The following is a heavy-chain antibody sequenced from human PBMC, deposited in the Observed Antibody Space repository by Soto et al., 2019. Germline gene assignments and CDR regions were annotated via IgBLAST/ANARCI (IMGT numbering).Heavy chain of an antibody. CDR3: ARILGSSWPYYYYYGMDV. D-gene: IGHD6-13*01. CDR2: IFSNDEK. Sequence: SGPTLVNPTETLTLTCTVSGFSLSNARMGVSWIRQPPGNALELLAHIFSNDEKSYSTSLKSRLTISKDTSKSQVVLTMTNMDPVDTATYYCARILGSSWPYYYYYGMDVWGQGTTVTVSS. CDR1: GFSLSNARMG. V-gene: IGHV2-26*01. J-gene: IGHJ6*02.